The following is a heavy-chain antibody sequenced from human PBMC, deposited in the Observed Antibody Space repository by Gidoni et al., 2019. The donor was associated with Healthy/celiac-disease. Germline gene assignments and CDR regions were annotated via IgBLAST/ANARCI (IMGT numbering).Heavy chain of an antibody. CDR3: AKGRPRQWLGNWFDP. CDR1: GFTFDDYA. D-gene: IGHD6-19*01. V-gene: IGHV3-9*01. J-gene: IGHJ5*02. CDR2: ISWNSGSI. Sequence: EVQLVESGGGLVQPGRSLRLPCAASGFTFDDYAMHWFRQAPGKGLAWVSGISWNSGSIGYADSVKGRFTISRDNAKNTLYLQMNSLRAEDTALYYCAKGRPRQWLGNWFDPWGQGTLVTVSS.